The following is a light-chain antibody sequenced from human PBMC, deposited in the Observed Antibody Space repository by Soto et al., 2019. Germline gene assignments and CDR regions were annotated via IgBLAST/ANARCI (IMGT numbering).Light chain of an antibody. CDR1: QSVSSSY. V-gene: IGKV3-20*01. J-gene: IGKJ2*01. CDR2: GAS. CDR3: QQYGSSPYT. Sequence: EIVLTQSPGTLYLSPRERATLSCRTSQSVSSSYLDWYMQKPGQAPRLLIYGASRKATGIPDRFSGSGSGTDFTLTISRLEPEDFAVYYCQQYGSSPYTFGQGTKLEIK.